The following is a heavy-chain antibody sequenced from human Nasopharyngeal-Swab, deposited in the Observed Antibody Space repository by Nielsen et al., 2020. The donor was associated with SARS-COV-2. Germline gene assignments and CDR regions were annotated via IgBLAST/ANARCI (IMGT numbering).Heavy chain of an antibody. CDR3: ASPSDYYGSGSY. V-gene: IGHV3-9*01. CDR2: ISWNSGSI. CDR1: GFTFDDYA. D-gene: IGHD3-10*01. J-gene: IGHJ4*02. Sequence: GGSLRPSCAASGFTFDDYAMHWVRQAPGKGLEWVSGISWNSGSIGYADSVKGRFTISRDNAKNSLYLQMNSLRAEDTALYYCASPSDYYGSGSYWGQGTLVTVSS.